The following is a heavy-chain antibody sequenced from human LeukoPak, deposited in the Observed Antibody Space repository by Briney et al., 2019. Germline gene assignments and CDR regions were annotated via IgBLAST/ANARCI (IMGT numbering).Heavy chain of an antibody. CDR3: ARSYGSGSYP. CDR2: INHSGST. CDR1: GGSFSGYY. D-gene: IGHD3-10*01. Sequence: PSETLSLTCAVYGGSFSGYYWSWIRQPPGKGLEWIGEINHSGSTNYNPSLKSRVTISVDTSKNQFSLKLSSVTAADTAVYYCARSYGSGSYPWGQGTLVTVSS. J-gene: IGHJ5*02. V-gene: IGHV4-34*01.